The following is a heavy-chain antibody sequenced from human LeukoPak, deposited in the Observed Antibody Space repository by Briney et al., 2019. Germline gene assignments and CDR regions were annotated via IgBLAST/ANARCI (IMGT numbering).Heavy chain of an antibody. CDR2: ISGSGGST. D-gene: IGHD4-17*01. J-gene: IGHJ6*02. CDR1: GFTFSSYA. Sequence: GGSLRLSCAASGFTFSSYAMSCVRQAPGKGLEWVSGISGSGGSTYYADSVKGRFTISRDNSKNTLYLQMNSLRAEDTAVYYCAKDFYGDYGMDVWGQGTTVTVSS. CDR3: AKDFYGDYGMDV. V-gene: IGHV3-23*01.